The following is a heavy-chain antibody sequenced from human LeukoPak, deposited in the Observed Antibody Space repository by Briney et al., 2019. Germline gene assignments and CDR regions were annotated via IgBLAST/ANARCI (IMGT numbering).Heavy chain of an antibody. Sequence: SGGSLRLSCAASGFTFSSYSMNWVRQAPGKGLEWVSSISSSSSYICYADSVKGRFTISRDNAKNSLYLQMNSLRAEDTAVYYCARDRYCSSTSCSQYYYYGMDVWGKGTTVTVSS. CDR1: GFTFSSYS. CDR2: ISSSSSYI. V-gene: IGHV3-21*01. D-gene: IGHD2-2*01. CDR3: ARDRYCSSTSCSQYYYYGMDV. J-gene: IGHJ6*04.